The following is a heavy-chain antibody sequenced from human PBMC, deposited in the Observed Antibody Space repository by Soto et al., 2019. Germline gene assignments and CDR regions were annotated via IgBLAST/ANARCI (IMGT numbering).Heavy chain of an antibody. J-gene: IGHJ6*02. CDR2: IWYDGSNK. CDR3: ARDRVATRGPYYYYGMDV. CDR1: GFTFSSYG. V-gene: IGHV3-33*01. D-gene: IGHD5-12*01. Sequence: PGGSLRLSCAASGFTFSSYGMHWVRQAPGKGLEWVAVIWYDGSNKYYADSVKGRFTISRDNSKNTLYLQMNSLRAEDTAVHSCARDRVATRGPYYYYGMDVWGQGTTVTVSS.